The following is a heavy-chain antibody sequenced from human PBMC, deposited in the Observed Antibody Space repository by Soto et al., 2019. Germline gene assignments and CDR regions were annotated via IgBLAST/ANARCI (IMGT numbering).Heavy chain of an antibody. Sequence: GGSLRLSCAASGFKFSNVVMHWVRQAPDTGLEWVAAVTYDGTKKFYADSVKGRFTISKDNSQNMLYLQMNSLRVDDTAVYYCAKWGPYDFDHWGQGAPVTVSS. CDR3: AKWGPYDFDH. CDR1: GFKFSNVV. J-gene: IGHJ4*02. V-gene: IGHV3-30*18. D-gene: IGHD5-12*01. CDR2: VTYDGTKK.